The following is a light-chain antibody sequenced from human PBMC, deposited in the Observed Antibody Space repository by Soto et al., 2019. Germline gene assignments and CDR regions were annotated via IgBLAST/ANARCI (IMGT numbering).Light chain of an antibody. Sequence: EVVMTQSPATLSVSPGEGATLSCRASQSVSIHLGWFQQKPGQVPRLLIFGASTRVPGIPARFSGSGSGTEFTLTISSLQSEDFAVYYCQQYNNWWTFGQGIKVDIK. J-gene: IGKJ1*01. CDR3: QQYNNWWT. CDR1: QSVSIH. V-gene: IGKV3-15*01. CDR2: GAS.